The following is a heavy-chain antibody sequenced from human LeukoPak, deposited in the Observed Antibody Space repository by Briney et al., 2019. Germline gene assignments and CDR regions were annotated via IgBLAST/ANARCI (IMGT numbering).Heavy chain of an antibody. D-gene: IGHD3-9*01. Sequence: ASVTVSCKASGYTFTSYGISWVRQAPGHGLEWMGWISAYNGNTNYAQKLQGRVTMTTDTYTSTTYMELRSLRSDDTAVYYCARAVLRYFDWYPSGYYGMDVWGQGTTVTVSS. J-gene: IGHJ6*02. V-gene: IGHV1-18*01. CDR1: GYTFTSYG. CDR2: ISAYNGNT. CDR3: ARAVLRYFDWYPSGYYGMDV.